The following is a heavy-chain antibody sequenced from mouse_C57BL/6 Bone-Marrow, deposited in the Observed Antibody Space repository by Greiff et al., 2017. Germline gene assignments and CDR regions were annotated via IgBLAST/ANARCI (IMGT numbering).Heavy chain of an antibody. CDR1: GFSLTSYG. J-gene: IGHJ1*03. Sequence: QVQLKESGPGLVQPSQSLSITCTVSGFSLTSYGVHWVRQSPGKGLEWLGVIWSGGSTDYNAAFISRLSISKDNSKSQVFFKMNSLQADDKAIYYCARNGGLLHWYFDVWGTGTTVTVSS. CDR3: ARNGGLLHWYFDV. V-gene: IGHV2-2*01. D-gene: IGHD2-3*01. CDR2: IWSGGST.